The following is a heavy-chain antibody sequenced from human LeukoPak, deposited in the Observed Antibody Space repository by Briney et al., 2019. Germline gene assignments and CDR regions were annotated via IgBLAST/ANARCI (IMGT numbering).Heavy chain of an antibody. V-gene: IGHV3-48*01. CDR2: ISTTSATI. CDR1: GFSFSDYD. Sequence: GGSLRFSCAASGFSFSDYDMNWVRLAPGNGLEWVAWISTTSATIYYADSVKGRFTVSRDNAKNSLYLQMNSLSGEDTAVYYCAREVRSGSDYFDYWGQGTLVTVSS. J-gene: IGHJ4*02. D-gene: IGHD6-19*01. CDR3: AREVRSGSDYFDY.